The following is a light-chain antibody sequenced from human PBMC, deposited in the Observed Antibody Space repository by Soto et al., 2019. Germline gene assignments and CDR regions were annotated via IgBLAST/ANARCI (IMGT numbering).Light chain of an antibody. V-gene: IGKV3-20*01. Sequence: EIVLTQSPGTLSLSPGDRATLSCRASQSVSSSYLAWYQQKPSQAPSLLIYGASNRATGIPDRFSGGGSGTDFTPTISRLEPEDFAVYYCQQYGKSAMFTFGQGTKLEIK. CDR1: QSVSSSY. CDR3: QQYGKSAMFT. CDR2: GAS. J-gene: IGKJ2*01.